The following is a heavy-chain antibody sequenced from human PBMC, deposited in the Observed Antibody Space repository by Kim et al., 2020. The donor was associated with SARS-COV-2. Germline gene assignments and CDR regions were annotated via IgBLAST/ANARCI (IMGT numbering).Heavy chain of an antibody. V-gene: IGHV3-11*05. CDR2: INNGSSYT. CDR3: ARDRPPVRGIIFYYYYGMDV. Sequence: GGSLRLSCAASGFTFSDYYMSWIRQAPGKGLEWVSYINNGSSYTNYADPVKGRFTISRDNAKNSQYLQMNSLRAEDTAVYYCARDRPPVRGIIFYYYYGMDVWGQGTTVTVS. CDR1: GFTFSDYY. J-gene: IGHJ6*02. D-gene: IGHD3-10*01.